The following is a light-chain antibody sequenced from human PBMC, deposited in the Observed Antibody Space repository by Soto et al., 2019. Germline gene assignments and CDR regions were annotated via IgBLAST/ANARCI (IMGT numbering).Light chain of an antibody. CDR2: GAS. Sequence: EIVLTQSPATLSLSPGERATLSCRASQSVSNYLAWYQQKPGQAPRLLIYGASNRATGIPARFSGSGSGTDFTLTISSLEPEDFAVYYCQQCSIWYTFGQGTKLEIK. CDR3: QQCSIWYT. V-gene: IGKV3-11*01. CDR1: QSVSNY. J-gene: IGKJ2*01.